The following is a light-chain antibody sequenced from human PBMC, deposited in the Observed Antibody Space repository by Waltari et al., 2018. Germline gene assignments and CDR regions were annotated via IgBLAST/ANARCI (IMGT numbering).Light chain of an antibody. V-gene: IGLV1-44*01. Sequence: QSVLTQPPSASGTPGQRVTISCSGSSSNIGSNTVNWYQQLPGTAPKLLIYSNNQRPSGVPDPFSGSKSCTSASLAISALQSEDEADYYCAAWDDSLNGVVFGGGTKLTVL. CDR3: AAWDDSLNGVV. J-gene: IGLJ2*01. CDR1: SSNIGSNT. CDR2: SNN.